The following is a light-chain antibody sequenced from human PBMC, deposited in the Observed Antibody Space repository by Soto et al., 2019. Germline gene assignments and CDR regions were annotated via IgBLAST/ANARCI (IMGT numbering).Light chain of an antibody. J-gene: IGKJ5*01. V-gene: IGKV1-39*01. CDR3: QQSYSTPPAT. CDR2: AAS. CDR1: QSISSY. Sequence: DIQMTQSPSSLSASVGDRVTITCGASQSISSYLNWYQQKPGKAPKLLIYAASSLQSGVPSRFSGSGSGTDFTLTISSLQPEDFATYYCQQSYSTPPATFGQGTRLEIK.